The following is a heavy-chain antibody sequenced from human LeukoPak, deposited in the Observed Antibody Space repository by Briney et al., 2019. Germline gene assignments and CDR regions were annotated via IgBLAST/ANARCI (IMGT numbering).Heavy chain of an antibody. CDR1: GGSISSYY. J-gene: IGHJ4*02. Sequence: PSETLSLTCTVSGGSISSYYWSWIRQPAGKGLEWIGRIYTSGSTNYNPSLKSRVTMSVDTSKNQFSLKLSSVTAADTAVYYCARGGIRYCSGGSCHSSYYFDYWGQGTLVTVSS. CDR3: ARGGIRYCSGGSCHSSYYFDY. CDR2: IYTSGST. D-gene: IGHD2-15*01. V-gene: IGHV4-4*07.